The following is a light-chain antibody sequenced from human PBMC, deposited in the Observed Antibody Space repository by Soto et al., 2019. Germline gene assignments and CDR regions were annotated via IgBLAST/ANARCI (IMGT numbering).Light chain of an antibody. CDR2: GTS. V-gene: IGKV3-11*01. J-gene: IGKJ2*01. Sequence: EIVLTQSPATLSLSPGERATLSCRASQSVGSYLAWYQQKPGQATRLLIYGTSNRATGIPGRFSGSGSETDFTLTISSLETEDCGVYCCQHRGKWPRTFGQGTKLEIK. CDR3: QHRGKWPRT. CDR1: QSVGSY.